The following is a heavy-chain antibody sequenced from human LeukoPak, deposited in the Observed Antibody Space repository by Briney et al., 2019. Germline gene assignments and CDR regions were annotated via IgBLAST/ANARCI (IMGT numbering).Heavy chain of an antibody. CDR3: VRHMEDIVLMVSYYYMDV. V-gene: IGHV4-59*01. CDR2: IYYSGST. CDR1: GGSISSYY. J-gene: IGHJ6*03. Sequence: SETLSLTCTVSGGSISSYYWSWIRQPPGKGLEWIGYIYYSGSTNYNPSLKSRVTISVDTSKNQFSLKLSSVTAADTAVYYCVRHMEDIVLMVSYYYMDVWGKGTTVTVSS. D-gene: IGHD2-8*01.